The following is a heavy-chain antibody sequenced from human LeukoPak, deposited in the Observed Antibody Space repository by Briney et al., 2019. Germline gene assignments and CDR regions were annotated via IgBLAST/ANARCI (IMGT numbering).Heavy chain of an antibody. CDR2: ISGSGGST. CDR1: GFTFSSYA. CDR3: AVCHWHSSGCRNDY. D-gene: IGHD6-19*01. Sequence: GGSLRLSCAASGFTFSSYAMSWVRQAPGKGLEGFSAISGSGGSTYYADSVKGRFTISRDNAKNTLYLQMNSLRAEDTAVYYCAVCHWHSSGCRNDYWGQGTLVTVSS. V-gene: IGHV3-23*01. J-gene: IGHJ4*02.